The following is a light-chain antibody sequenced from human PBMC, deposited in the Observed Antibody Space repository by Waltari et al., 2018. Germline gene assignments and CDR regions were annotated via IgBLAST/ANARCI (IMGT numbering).Light chain of an antibody. CDR3: SSYTTSSAPGV. CDR2: EVT. V-gene: IGLV2-14*01. Sequence: QPASVSGSPGQSITISCSGTDSDVGAYDFVSWYQQHPGKAPHLIISEVTNRPSGISNRFSASKSGNTASLTSSGLQAEDEADYYCSSYTTSSAPGVFGTGTRVTVL. CDR1: DSDVGAYDF. J-gene: IGLJ1*01.